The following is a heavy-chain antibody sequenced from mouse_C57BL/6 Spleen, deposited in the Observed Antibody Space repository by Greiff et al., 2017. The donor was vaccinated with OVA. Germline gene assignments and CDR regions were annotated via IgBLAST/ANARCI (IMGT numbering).Heavy chain of an antibody. CDR1: GFTFSDYG. J-gene: IGHJ3*01. Sequence: EVQRVESGGGLVKPGGSLKLSCAASGFTFSDYGMHWVRQAPEKGLEWVAYISSGSSTIYYADTVKGRFTISRDNAKNTLFLQMTSLRSEDTAMYYCARPGDGYYPDYWGQGTLVTVSA. V-gene: IGHV5-17*01. CDR2: ISSGSSTI. D-gene: IGHD2-3*01. CDR3: ARPGDGYYPDY.